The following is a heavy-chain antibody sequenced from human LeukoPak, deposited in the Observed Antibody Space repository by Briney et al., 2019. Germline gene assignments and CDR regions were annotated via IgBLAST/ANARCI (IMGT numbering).Heavy chain of an antibody. D-gene: IGHD3-10*01. Sequence: GRSLRLSCAASGFTFSSYGMHWVRQAPGKGLEWVAVIWYDGSNKYYADSVKGRFTISRDDSKNTLYLQMNSLRAEDTAVYYCAREGRGFDYWGQGTLVTVSS. CDR1: GFTFSSYG. J-gene: IGHJ4*02. CDR3: AREGRGFDY. V-gene: IGHV3-33*01. CDR2: IWYDGSNK.